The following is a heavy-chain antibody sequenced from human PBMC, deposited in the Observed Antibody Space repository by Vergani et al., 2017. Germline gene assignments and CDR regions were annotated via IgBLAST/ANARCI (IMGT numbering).Heavy chain of an antibody. V-gene: IGHV1-8*01. Sequence: QVQLVQSGAEVKKPGASVKVSCKASGYNFTSFDINWARLATGQGLEWMGWMNPKSGNTAYAAKFQGRITMTRDSSTDTAYMEMKSLRSEDTAIYFCARGVLDSKYRHNWFGPWGQGTVVTVSS. CDR3: ARGVLDSKYRHNWFGP. D-gene: IGHD3/OR15-3a*01. J-gene: IGHJ5*02. CDR2: MNPKSGNT. CDR1: GYNFTSFD.